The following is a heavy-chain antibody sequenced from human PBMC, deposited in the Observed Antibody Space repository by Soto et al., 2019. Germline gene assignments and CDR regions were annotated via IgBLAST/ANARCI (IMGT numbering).Heavy chain of an antibody. Sequence: PSETLSLTCTVSGGSISSGGYYWSWIRQHPGKGLEWIGYIYYSGSTYYNPSLKSRVTISVDTSKNQFSLKLSSVTAADTAVYYCASTSLGSRYPQYYFDYWGQGTLVTVSS. D-gene: IGHD2-15*01. CDR1: GGSISSGGYY. CDR2: IYYSGST. CDR3: ASTSLGSRYPQYYFDY. J-gene: IGHJ4*02. V-gene: IGHV4-31*03.